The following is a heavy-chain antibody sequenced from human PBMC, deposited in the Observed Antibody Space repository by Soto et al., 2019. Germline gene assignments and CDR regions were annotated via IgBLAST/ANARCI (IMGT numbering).Heavy chain of an antibody. CDR2: ISAYNGNT. Sequence: ASVKVSCKASGYTFTSYGISWVRQAPGQGLEWMGWISAYNGNTNYAQKLQGRVTMTTDTSTSTAYMELRSLRSDDTAVYYCARDPGWSTVPPSRRCDYWGQGTLVTVSS. CDR1: GYTFTSYG. V-gene: IGHV1-18*01. J-gene: IGHJ4*02. D-gene: IGHD4-17*01. CDR3: ARDPGWSTVPPSRRCDY.